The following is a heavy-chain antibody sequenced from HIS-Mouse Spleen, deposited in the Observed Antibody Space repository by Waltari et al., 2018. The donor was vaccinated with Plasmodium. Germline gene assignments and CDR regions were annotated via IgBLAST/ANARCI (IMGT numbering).Heavy chain of an antibody. CDR2: INHSGST. Sequence: QVQLQQWGAGLLKPSETLSLTCAVYGVSFTGCYWSWIRQPPGKGLEWSGEINHSGSTNYNPSLKSRVTISVDTSKNQFSLKLSSVTAADTAVYYCARGRVLGTSSGYFDLWGRGILVTVSS. CDR3: ARGRVLGTSSGYFDL. J-gene: IGHJ2*01. V-gene: IGHV4-34*01. CDR1: GVSFTGCY. D-gene: IGHD3-10*01.